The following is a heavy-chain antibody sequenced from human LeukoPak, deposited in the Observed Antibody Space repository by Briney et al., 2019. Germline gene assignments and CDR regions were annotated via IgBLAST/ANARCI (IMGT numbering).Heavy chain of an antibody. Sequence: PGRSLRLSCAASGFTFDDYAMHWVRQAPGKGLEWVSGISWNSGSIGYADSVKGRFTISRDNAKNSLYLQMNSLRAEDTALYYCAEDLINYYDSSSPRTSFDYWGQGTLVTVSS. J-gene: IGHJ4*02. CDR2: ISWNSGSI. CDR3: AEDLINYYDSSSPRTSFDY. V-gene: IGHV3-9*01. CDR1: GFTFDDYA. D-gene: IGHD3-22*01.